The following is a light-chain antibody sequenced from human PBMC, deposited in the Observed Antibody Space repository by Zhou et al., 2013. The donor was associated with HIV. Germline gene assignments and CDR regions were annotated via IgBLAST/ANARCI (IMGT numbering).Light chain of an antibody. CDR3: MQALQTPIT. J-gene: IGKJ3*01. Sequence: DIVMTQSPLSLPVTPGEPASISCRSSQSLLHSNGYNYLDWYLQKPGQSPQLLIYLGSNRASGVPDRFSGSGSGTDFTLKISRVEAEDVGVYYCMQALQTPITFGPRDQS. CDR1: QSLLHSNGYNY. CDR2: LGS. V-gene: IGKV2-28*01.